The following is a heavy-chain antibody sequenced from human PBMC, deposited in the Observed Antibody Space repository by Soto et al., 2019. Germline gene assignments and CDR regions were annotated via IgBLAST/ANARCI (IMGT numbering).Heavy chain of an antibody. D-gene: IGHD1-7*01. J-gene: IGHJ6*02. Sequence: EVRLVESGGGLVKPGGSLRLSCAASGFTFSSYSMNWVRQAPGKGLEWVSSISSSSSYIYYADSVKGRFTISRDNAKNSLYLQMNSLRAEDTAVYYCARDLGWNYSFRNYGMDVWGQGTTVTVSS. CDR3: ARDLGWNYSFRNYGMDV. V-gene: IGHV3-21*01. CDR2: ISSSSSYI. CDR1: GFTFSSYS.